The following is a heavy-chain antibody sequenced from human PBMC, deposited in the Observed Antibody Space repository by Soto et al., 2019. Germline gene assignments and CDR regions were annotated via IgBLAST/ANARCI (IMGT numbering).Heavy chain of an antibody. CDR2: IWYDGSNQ. J-gene: IGHJ4*02. CDR1: GFSFTTYG. V-gene: IGHV3-33*06. D-gene: IGHD2-21*02. CDR3: VKDHCGGDCYSDPYFDY. Sequence: QVQLVESGGGVVQPGRSLRLSCAASGFSFTTYGLHWVRQAPGKGLEWVAVIWYDGSNQYYADSVKGRFTIYRDNSKNILYLEMNSVRVDDTAVYYCVKDHCGGDCYSDPYFDYWGQGTLVTVSS.